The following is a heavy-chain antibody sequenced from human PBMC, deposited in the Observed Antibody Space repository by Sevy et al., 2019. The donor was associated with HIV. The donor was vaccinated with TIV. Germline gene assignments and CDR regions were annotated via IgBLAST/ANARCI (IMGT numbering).Heavy chain of an antibody. D-gene: IGHD3-10*01. CDR1: GGSIRSGNYY. J-gene: IGHJ4*02. CDR3: ARSMVRGNTPHLDTFHY. CDR2: IYTTGST. Sequence: SETLSLTCTVSGGSIRSGNYYWNWIRQPAGKRLEWIGRIYTTGSTDYNPFLKSRVTISVDTSKNQFSLTLSSVTAADTAVYYCARSMVRGNTPHLDTFHYWGQGTLVTVSS. V-gene: IGHV4-61*02.